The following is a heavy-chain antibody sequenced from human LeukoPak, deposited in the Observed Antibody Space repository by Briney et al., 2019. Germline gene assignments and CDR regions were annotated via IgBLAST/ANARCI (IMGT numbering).Heavy chain of an antibody. J-gene: IGHJ4*02. CDR1: GGSISTSRYY. CDR2: IYYSGST. Sequence: SETLSLTCTVSGGSISTSRYYWGWIRQPPVKGLECIGSIYYSGSTYYNPSLKSRVTISVDTSKNQFSLKLSSVTAADTAVYYCASGKWELLIYWGQGTLVTVSS. V-gene: IGHV4-39*07. D-gene: IGHD1-26*01. CDR3: ASGKWELLIY.